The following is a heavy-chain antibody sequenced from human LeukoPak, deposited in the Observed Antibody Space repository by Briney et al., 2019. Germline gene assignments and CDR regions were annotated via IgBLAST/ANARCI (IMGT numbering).Heavy chain of an antibody. CDR2: IYSSGST. Sequence: PSETLSLTCDVCGDSITTYYWSWIRKPPGKGLEWIGYIYSSGSTKYNPSLKSRVTISIDTSKNQFSLKVSSVTAADTAVYYCARDATGGTTAWFDPWGQGTLVTVSS. V-gene: IGHV4-59*01. CDR3: ARDATGGTTAWFDP. CDR1: GDSITTYY. J-gene: IGHJ5*02. D-gene: IGHD1-7*01.